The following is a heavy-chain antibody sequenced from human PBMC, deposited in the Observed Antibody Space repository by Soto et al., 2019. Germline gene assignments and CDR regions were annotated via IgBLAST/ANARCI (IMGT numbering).Heavy chain of an antibody. CDR3: ARDLEGAHYVMDV. CDR2: ISSSISYI. D-gene: IGHD1-26*01. Sequence: PGGSLRLSCAASGFTFSSYSMNWVRQAPGKGLEWVSSISSSISYIYYADSVKGRFTISRDNAKNSLYLQMNSLRAEDTAVYYCARDLEGAHYVMDVWGQGTRVTVSS. V-gene: IGHV3-21*01. J-gene: IGHJ6*02. CDR1: GFTFSSYS.